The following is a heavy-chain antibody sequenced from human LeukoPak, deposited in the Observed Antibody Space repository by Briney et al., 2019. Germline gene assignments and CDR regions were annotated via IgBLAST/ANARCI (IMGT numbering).Heavy chain of an antibody. D-gene: IGHD4-11*01. CDR1: VYTFNAFY. CDR2: INPNSGGT. CDR3: ARWMATVTTPDY. Sequence: GASVKVSSKASVYTFNAFYLQWGRQAPGQGLEWMGWINPNSGGTNYAQKFQGRVTMTRDTSISTAYMELSRLRSDDTAVYYCARWMATVTTPDYWGQRSLVTVSS. V-gene: IGHV1-2*02. J-gene: IGHJ4*02.